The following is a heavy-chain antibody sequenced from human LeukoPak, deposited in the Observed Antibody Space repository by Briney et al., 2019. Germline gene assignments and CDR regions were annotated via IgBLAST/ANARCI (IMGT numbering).Heavy chain of an antibody. CDR2: ISAYNGNT. Sequence: ASVKVSCKASGGTFSSYAISWVRQAPGQGLEWMGWISAYNGNTNYAQKLQGRVTMTTDTSTSTAYMELRSLRSDDTAVYYCARGGSYYDSSGYPYYYYYMDVWGKGTTVTVSS. CDR1: GGTFSSYA. CDR3: ARGGSYYDSSGYPYYYYYMDV. J-gene: IGHJ6*03. V-gene: IGHV1-18*01. D-gene: IGHD3-22*01.